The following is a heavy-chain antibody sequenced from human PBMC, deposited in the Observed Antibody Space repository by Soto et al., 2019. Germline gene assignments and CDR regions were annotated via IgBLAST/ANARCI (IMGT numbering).Heavy chain of an antibody. Sequence: SETLSLTCAVYGGSFSGYYWTWIRQPPGTGLEWIGEINHSGSTNYNPSLKSRVTISVDTSKNQFSLKLTSVTAADTAVYYCARTSYDSSGTAADPWGQGTLVTVSS. J-gene: IGHJ5*02. CDR1: GGSFSGYY. D-gene: IGHD3-22*01. V-gene: IGHV4-34*01. CDR3: ARTSYDSSGTAADP. CDR2: INHSGST.